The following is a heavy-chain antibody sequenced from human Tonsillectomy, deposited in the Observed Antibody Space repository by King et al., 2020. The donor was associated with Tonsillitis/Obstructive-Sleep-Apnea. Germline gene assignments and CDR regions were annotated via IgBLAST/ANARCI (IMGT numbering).Heavy chain of an antibody. CDR2: IYHNGDT. CDR1: GGSISSSRYY. V-gene: IGHV4-39*01. D-gene: IGHD3-9*01. J-gene: IGHJ6*03. Sequence: QLQESGPGLVKPSETLSLSCIVSGGSISSSRYYWGWIRQPPGKGLEWIGTIYHNGDTYYNPSLKSRVTVSIDTSENQFSLKLTSVTAADTAVYYCARHAPDMDNYYYYMDVWGKGTTVTVSS. CDR3: ARHAPDMDNYYYYMDV.